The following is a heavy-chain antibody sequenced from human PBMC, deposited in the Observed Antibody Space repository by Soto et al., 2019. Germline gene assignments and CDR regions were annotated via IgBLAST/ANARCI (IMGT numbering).Heavy chain of an antibody. Sequence: QVQLVESGGGLVKPGGSLRLSCAASGFTFTDYYMNWIRQAPGKGLEWASYISGGGRTIYYADSVKGRFTISRDNARRSLFLQMNSLRAEDTAVYYCARDSQGTIDYWGQGTLVTVSS. J-gene: IGHJ4*02. D-gene: IGHD3-10*01. CDR3: ARDSQGTIDY. CDR2: ISGGGRTI. CDR1: GFTFTDYY. V-gene: IGHV3-11*01.